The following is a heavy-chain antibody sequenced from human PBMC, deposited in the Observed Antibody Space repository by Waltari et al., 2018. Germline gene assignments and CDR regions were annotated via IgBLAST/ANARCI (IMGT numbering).Heavy chain of an antibody. Sequence: EVQLVESGGGLVKPGGSLRLSCAASGFTFSSYSMNWVRQAPGKGLEGVSSISSSSSYIYYADSVKGRFTISRDNAKNSLYLQMNSLRAEDTAVYYCARDWRTGTQRDYWGQGTLVTVSS. CDR2: ISSSSSYI. J-gene: IGHJ4*02. CDR1: GFTFSSYS. CDR3: ARDWRTGTQRDY. D-gene: IGHD1-1*01. V-gene: IGHV3-21*01.